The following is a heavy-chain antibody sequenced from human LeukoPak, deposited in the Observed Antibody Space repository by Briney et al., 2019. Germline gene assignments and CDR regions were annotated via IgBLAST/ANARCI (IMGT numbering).Heavy chain of an antibody. V-gene: IGHV3-48*01. CDR1: GFTFSTYG. CDR3: ASLVKYQNFDY. Sequence: GGSLRLSCAASGFTFSTYGMSWVRQAPGKGLEWVSYIGSSTSTIYYADSVKGRFTISRDNAKNSLYLQMSSLRAEDTAVYYCASLVKYQNFDYWGQGTLVTVSS. J-gene: IGHJ4*02. CDR2: IGSSTSTI. D-gene: IGHD2-2*01.